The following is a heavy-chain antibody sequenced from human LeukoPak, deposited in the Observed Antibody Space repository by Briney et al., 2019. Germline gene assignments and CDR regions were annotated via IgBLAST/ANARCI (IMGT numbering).Heavy chain of an antibody. D-gene: IGHD3-10*01. CDR3: ARVLWFGELYYYYGMDV. V-gene: IGHV3-48*04. J-gene: IGHJ6*02. CDR2: ISSSSSTI. Sequence: HTGGSLRLSCAASGFTFSSYSMNWVRQAPGKGLEWVSYISSSSSTIYYADSVKGRFTISRDNAKNSLYLQMNSLRAEDTAVYYCARVLWFGELYYYYGMDVWGQGTTVTVSS. CDR1: GFTFSSYS.